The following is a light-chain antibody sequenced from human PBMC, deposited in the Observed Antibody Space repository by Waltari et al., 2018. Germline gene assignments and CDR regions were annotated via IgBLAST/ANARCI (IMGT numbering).Light chain of an antibody. CDR3: VQATQFPRT. J-gene: IGKJ1*01. V-gene: IGKV2-24*01. CDR1: QTLVHSYGNTY. CDR2: KIS. Sequence: IVITQTPLPPLLTLGKPPPFPFRLLQTLVHSYGNTYLNWLQQRPGQPPRLLIYKISNRFSGVPDRVSGSGAGTDFTLKISRVEAEDVGVYYCVQATQFPRTFGQGTKVEIK.